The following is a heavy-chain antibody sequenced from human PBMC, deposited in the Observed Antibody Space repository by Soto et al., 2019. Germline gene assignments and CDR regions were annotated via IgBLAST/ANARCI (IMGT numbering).Heavy chain of an antibody. J-gene: IGHJ3*02. CDR3: ARGCGGDCYSRDAFDI. Sequence: GGSLRLSCAASGFTFSSYWMHWVRQAPGKGLVWVSRINSDGSSTTYADSVKGRFTISRDNAKNTLYLQMNSLRAEDSVVYYFARGCGGDCYSRDAFDIWGQGTMVTVSS. CDR2: INSDGSST. CDR1: GFTFSSYW. D-gene: IGHD2-21*02. V-gene: IGHV3-74*01.